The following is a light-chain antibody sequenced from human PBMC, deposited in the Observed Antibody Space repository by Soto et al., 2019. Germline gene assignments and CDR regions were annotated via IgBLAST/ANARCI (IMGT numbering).Light chain of an antibody. CDR2: EVT. CDR3: STDAGNYSYG. CDR1: STCVGGDDH. Sequence: QTALTQPPSTSLPPTQSLTIPCSRTSTCVGGDDHVSWCQQHTGKAPKRMFYEVTKRPAGVPDRFSGSRSGKTASRTVSGLKAEDEADYYCSTDAGNYSYGFGTGTKVNVL. V-gene: IGLV2-8*01. J-gene: IGLJ1*01.